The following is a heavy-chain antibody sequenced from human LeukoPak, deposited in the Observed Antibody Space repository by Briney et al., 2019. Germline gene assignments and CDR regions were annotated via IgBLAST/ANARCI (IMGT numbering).Heavy chain of an antibody. CDR2: IKQDGSEQ. CDR3: AAYRGAHHKTFDY. CDR1: GFTFTTYW. J-gene: IGHJ4*02. V-gene: IGHV3-7*03. D-gene: IGHD1-26*01. Sequence: GGSLRLSCAASGFTFTTYWMGWVRQAPGKGLEWVANIKQDGSEQYYVDSVKGRFTISRDNAKNSLDLQMNSLRAEDTAVYYCAAYRGAHHKTFDYWGQGTLVTVSS.